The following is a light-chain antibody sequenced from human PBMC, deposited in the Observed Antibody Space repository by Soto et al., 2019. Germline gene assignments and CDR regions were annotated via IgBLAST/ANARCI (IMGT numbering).Light chain of an antibody. J-gene: IGLJ1*01. CDR3: AAWDDSLSAPAYG. CDR2: RNN. CDR1: SSNIGSNY. Sequence: QSVLTQPPSASGTPGQRVTISCSGSSSNIGSNYVYWYQQLPGTAPKLLIYRNNQRPSGVPDRFSGSKSGTSAPLAISGLRSEDEADYYCAAWDDSLSAPAYGFGTGTKLTVL. V-gene: IGLV1-47*01.